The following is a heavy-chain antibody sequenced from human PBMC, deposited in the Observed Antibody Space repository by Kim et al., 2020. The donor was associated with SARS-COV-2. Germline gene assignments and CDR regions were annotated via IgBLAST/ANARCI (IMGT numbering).Heavy chain of an antibody. Sequence: GGSLRLSCTASGFTFGDYAMSWFRQAPGKGLEWVGFIRSKAYGGTTEYAASVKGRFTISSDDTKSNTYLQMNRPKTEDTAVYYCTSLDDYGDYPYYYYGMDVWGQGTTVTVSS. CDR3: TSLDDYGDYPYYYYGMDV. D-gene: IGHD4-17*01. CDR2: IRSKAYGGTT. CDR1: GFTFGDYA. V-gene: IGHV3-49*03. J-gene: IGHJ6*02.